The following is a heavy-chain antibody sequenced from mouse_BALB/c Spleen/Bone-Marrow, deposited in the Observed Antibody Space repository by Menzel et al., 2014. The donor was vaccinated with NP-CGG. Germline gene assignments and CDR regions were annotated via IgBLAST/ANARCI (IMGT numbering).Heavy chain of an antibody. V-gene: IGHV7-3*02. CDR1: GFTFTDYY. D-gene: IGHD2-3*01. CDR2: IRNKANGYTT. CDR3: ARYDVYYYFDY. Sequence: DVKLQESGGGLVRPGGSLRLSCATSGFTFTDYYMSWVRQPPGKALEWLGFIRNKANGYTTEYSASVKGRFTISRDNSQSILYLQMNTLRAEDSATYYCARYDVYYYFDYWGQGTTLTVSS. J-gene: IGHJ2*01.